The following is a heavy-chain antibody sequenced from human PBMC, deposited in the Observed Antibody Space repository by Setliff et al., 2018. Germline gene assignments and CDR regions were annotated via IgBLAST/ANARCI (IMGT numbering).Heavy chain of an antibody. D-gene: IGHD3-16*01. CDR2: INPIGGGT. Sequence: ASVKVSCKASGYTFTTYYMHWVRQAPGQGLEWMGIINPIGGGTGYAEKFQGRVTMTRDTSTSTVYMQLSSLRFEDTAVYYCARGGSWYLDYWGQGTLVTVSS. J-gene: IGHJ4*02. CDR1: GYTFTTYY. V-gene: IGHV1-46*01. CDR3: ARGGSWYLDY.